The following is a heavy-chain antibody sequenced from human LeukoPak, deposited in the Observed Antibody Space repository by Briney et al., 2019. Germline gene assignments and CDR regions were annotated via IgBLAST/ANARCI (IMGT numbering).Heavy chain of an antibody. CDR3: ARGKGCSSTSCPDAFDI. J-gene: IGHJ3*02. CDR2: IIPIFGTA. D-gene: IGHD2-2*01. Sequence: SVKVSCKASGGTFSSYAISWVRQAPGQGLEWMGGIIPIFGTANYAQKFQGRVTITADESTSTAYMELSSLRSEDTAVYYCARGKGCSSTSCPDAFDIWGQGTMVTVSS. V-gene: IGHV1-69*13. CDR1: GGTFSSYA.